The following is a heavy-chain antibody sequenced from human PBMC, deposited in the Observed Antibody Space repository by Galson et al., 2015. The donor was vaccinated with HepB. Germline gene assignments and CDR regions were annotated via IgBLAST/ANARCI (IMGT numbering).Heavy chain of an antibody. Sequence: SLRLSCAASGFTFSSYAMHWVRQAPGKGLEWVAVISYDGSNKYYADSVKGRFTISRDNSKNTLYLQMNGLRAEDTAVYYCARSPLPRGSRFDYWGQGTLVTVSS. CDR3: ARSPLPRGSRFDY. CDR1: GFTFSSYA. D-gene: IGHD3-10*01. J-gene: IGHJ4*02. CDR2: ISYDGSNK. V-gene: IGHV3-30-3*01.